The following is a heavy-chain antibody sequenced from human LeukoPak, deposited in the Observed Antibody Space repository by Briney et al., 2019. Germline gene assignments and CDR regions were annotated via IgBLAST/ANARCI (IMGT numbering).Heavy chain of an antibody. Sequence: GGSLRLSCAASGFTFSSYAMSWVRQAPGKGLEWVSAISGSGGSTYYADSVKGRFTISRDNSKSTLYLQMNSLRAEDTAVYYCAKELDYYDSSGYLLEWGQGTLVTVSS. CDR3: AKELDYYDSSGYLLE. V-gene: IGHV3-23*01. CDR2: ISGSGGST. CDR1: GFTFSSYA. D-gene: IGHD3-22*01. J-gene: IGHJ4*02.